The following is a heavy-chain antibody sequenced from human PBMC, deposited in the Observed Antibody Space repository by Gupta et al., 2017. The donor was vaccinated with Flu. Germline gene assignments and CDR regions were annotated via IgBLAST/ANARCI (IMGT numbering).Heavy chain of an antibody. D-gene: IGHD6-6*01. CDR3: ARDGSTIAGRYFDY. CDR1: GFTFSTYS. V-gene: IGHV3-21*01. CDR2: ISGGGSYI. Sequence: EVQLVESGGGLVKPGGSLRLSCGASGFTFSTYSMNWVRQAPGKGLEWVSSISGGGSYIHYADSMEGRFTISRDNGKNSLYLQMNSLRAEDTAVYYCARDGSTIAGRYFDYWGQGTLVTVSS. J-gene: IGHJ4*02.